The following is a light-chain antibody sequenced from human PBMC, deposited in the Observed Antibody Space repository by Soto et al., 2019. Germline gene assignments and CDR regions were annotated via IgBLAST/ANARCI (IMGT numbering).Light chain of an antibody. CDR3: CSYAGSSIFV. V-gene: IGLV2-23*02. J-gene: IGLJ2*01. Sequence: QSALTQPASVSGSPGQSITISCTGSNSDIGSYNLVSWYQHHPGKAPKLMISEVIKRPSGVSNRFSGSKSGNTASLTISGLQAEDDADYYCCSYAGSSIFVFGGGTKLTVL. CDR1: NSDIGSYNL. CDR2: EVI.